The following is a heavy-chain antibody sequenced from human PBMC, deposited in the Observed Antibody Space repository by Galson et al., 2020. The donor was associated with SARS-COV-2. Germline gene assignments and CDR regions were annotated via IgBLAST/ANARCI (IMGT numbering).Heavy chain of an antibody. CDR1: GDSVSGNSAA. CDR2: TYYRSQWST. V-gene: IGHV6-1*01. J-gene: IGHJ3*02. CDR3: AGRVAGAGSLHI. Sequence: SQTLSLTCAISGDSVSGNSAAWNWIRQSPSRGLEWLGRTYYRSQWSTDYAVSVKSRITINPDTSKNQFSLQLNSVTPEDTAIYYCAGRVAGAGSLHIWGQGTMVIVSS. D-gene: IGHD6-13*01.